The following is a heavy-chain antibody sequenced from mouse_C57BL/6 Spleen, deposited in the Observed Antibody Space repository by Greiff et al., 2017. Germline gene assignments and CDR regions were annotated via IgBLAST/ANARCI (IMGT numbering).Heavy chain of an antibody. CDR2: LSDGGSYT. Sequence: EVKLVESGGGLVKPGGSLKLSCAASGFTFSSYAMSLVRQTPEKRLAWVATLSDGGSYTYYPDNVKGRFTISRDNAKNNLYLQMSHLKSEDTAMYYCAREEGNYAMDYWGQGTSVTVSS. J-gene: IGHJ4*01. CDR1: GFTFSSYA. V-gene: IGHV5-4*01. CDR3: AREEGNYAMDY.